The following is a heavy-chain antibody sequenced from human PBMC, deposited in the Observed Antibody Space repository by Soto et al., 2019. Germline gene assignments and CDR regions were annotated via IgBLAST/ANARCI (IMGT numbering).Heavy chain of an antibody. CDR1: GFTFSSYG. CDR2: ISYDGSNK. Sequence: QVQLVESGGGVVQPGRSLRLSCAASGFTFSSYGMHWVRQAPGKGLEWVAVISYDGSNKYYADSVKGRFTISRDNSKNPLYLKMNSLRAEETAVYYCAKDGYSGYAPGGMDVWGQGTTVTVSS. D-gene: IGHD5-12*01. CDR3: AKDGYSGYAPGGMDV. J-gene: IGHJ6*01. V-gene: IGHV3-30*18.